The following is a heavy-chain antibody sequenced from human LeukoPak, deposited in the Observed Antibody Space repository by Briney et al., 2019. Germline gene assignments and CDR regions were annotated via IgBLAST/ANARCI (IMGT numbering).Heavy chain of an antibody. D-gene: IGHD3-22*01. CDR1: GFTFSSYW. CDR3: ARWRYYDSSGYYYYFDY. CDR2: INQGGSEK. Sequence: PAGSLRLSCAASGFTFSSYWMAWVRQAPGKGLEWVANINQGGSEKYYVDSVKGRFAISRDNAKNSLYLQMNSLRAEDTAVYYCARWRYYDSSGYYYYFDYWGQGTLVTVSS. V-gene: IGHV3-7*05. J-gene: IGHJ4*02.